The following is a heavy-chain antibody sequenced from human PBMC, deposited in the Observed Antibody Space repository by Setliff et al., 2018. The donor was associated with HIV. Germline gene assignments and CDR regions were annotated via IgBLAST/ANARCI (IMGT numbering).Heavy chain of an antibody. D-gene: IGHD4-17*01. CDR1: DDSFSNYD. V-gene: IGHV4-4*09. J-gene: IGHJ4*02. CDR2: ISSSGTT. Sequence: SETLSLTCVVSDDSFSNYDWTWIRQSPGKALEWIGYISSSGTTNYNPSLRSRVTISMETSNTRFSLWLRSATAADTATYYCTRRDVTTGMDSWGPGILVTVSS. CDR3: TRRDVTTGMDS.